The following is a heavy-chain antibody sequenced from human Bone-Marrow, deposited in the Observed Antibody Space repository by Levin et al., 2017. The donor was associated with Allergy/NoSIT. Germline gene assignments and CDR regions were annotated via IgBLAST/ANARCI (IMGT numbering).Heavy chain of an antibody. CDR2: ISRYSSYI. V-gene: IGHV3-21*01. Sequence: PGGSLRLSCAASGFPFSDYNMNWVRQAPGKGLEWVSSISRYSSYIYYADSVKGRFTISRDNADNSVYLQMNSLTADDTAVYYCAKDGLRAGAIAVIPDAPYNWFDPWGPGTLVTVSS. D-gene: IGHD4-11*01. CDR3: AKDGLRAGAIAVIPDAPYNWFDP. J-gene: IGHJ5*02. CDR1: GFPFSDYN.